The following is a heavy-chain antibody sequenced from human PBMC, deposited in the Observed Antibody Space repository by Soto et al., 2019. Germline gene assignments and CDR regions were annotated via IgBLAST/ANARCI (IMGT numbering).Heavy chain of an antibody. V-gene: IGHV4-30-4*01. CDR3: ARWPSGEKVDY. CDR2: IYSGGSI. D-gene: IGHD7-27*01. CDR1: GGSISNVNDC. J-gene: IGHJ4*02. Sequence: QVQLQESGPGLVKPSQTLSLTCIVSGGSISNVNDCWSWIRQRPDKGLEWIGHIYSGGSIYNNPSLTSRVTILVEPSKNQFSLQLSSVSAADTAVYYCARWPSGEKVDYWGQGTLVTVSS.